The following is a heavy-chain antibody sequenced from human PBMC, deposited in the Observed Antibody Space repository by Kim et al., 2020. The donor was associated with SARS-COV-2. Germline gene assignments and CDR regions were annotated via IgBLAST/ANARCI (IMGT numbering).Heavy chain of an antibody. Sequence: ASVKVSCKASGYTFTSYGISWVRQAPGQGLEWMGWISAYNGNTNYAQKRQGRVTMTTDTSTSTAYMELRSLRSDDTAVYYCERVGAYCSSTSCYANYYYGMDVWGQGTTVYVSS. CDR3: ERVGAYCSSTSCYANYYYGMDV. CDR1: GYTFTSYG. D-gene: IGHD2-2*01. V-gene: IGHV1-18*01. CDR2: ISAYNGNT. J-gene: IGHJ6*02.